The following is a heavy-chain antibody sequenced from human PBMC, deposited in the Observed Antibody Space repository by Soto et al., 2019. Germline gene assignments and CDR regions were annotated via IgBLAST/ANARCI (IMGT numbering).Heavy chain of an antibody. CDR1: GYTFTSYG. V-gene: IGHV1-18*04. Sequence: ASVKVSCKASGYTFTSYGISWVRQAPGQGLEWMGWISAYNGNTNYAQKLQGRVTMTTDTSTSTAYMELRSLRSDDTAVYYCARDCESKIRYFEYYYYGMDVWGQGTTVTVSS. CDR3: ARDCESKIRYFEYYYYGMDV. CDR2: ISAYNGNT. D-gene: IGHD3-9*01. J-gene: IGHJ6*02.